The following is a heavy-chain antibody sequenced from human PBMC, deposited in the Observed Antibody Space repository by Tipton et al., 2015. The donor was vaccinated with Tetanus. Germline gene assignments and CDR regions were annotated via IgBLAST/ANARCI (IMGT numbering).Heavy chain of an antibody. D-gene: IGHD3-3*01. CDR2: TSFDGSNR. CDR3: AKEQYYDFWSGYYVLDY. J-gene: IGHJ4*02. Sequence: SLRLSCAASGFTFSSFAMHWVRQAPGKGLEWVAVTSFDGSNRYYGESVRGRFTISRDNSKNTLYLQMNSLRAEDTAVYYCAKEQYYDFWSGYYVLDYWGQGALVTVSS. V-gene: IGHV3-30*18. CDR1: GFTFSSFA.